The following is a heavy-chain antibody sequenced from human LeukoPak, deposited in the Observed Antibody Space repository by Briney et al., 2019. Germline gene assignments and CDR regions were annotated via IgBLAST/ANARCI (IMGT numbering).Heavy chain of an antibody. Sequence: PGGSLRLSCAASGLTFSTFGMHWVRQAPGKGLEWVAVISCDGRNTYYADSVKGRFTISRDNSKNTLYLQMNSLKTEDTAVYYCAKDRLVVAPAAMTSNFDYWGQGTLVTDSP. CDR3: AKDRLVVAPAAMTSNFDY. CDR2: ISCDGRNT. J-gene: IGHJ4*02. CDR1: GLTFSTFG. V-gene: IGHV3-30*18. D-gene: IGHD2-2*01.